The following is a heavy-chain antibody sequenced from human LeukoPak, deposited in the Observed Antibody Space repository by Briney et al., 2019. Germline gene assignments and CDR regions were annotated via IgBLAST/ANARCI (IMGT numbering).Heavy chain of an antibody. J-gene: IGHJ4*02. CDR3: AKEGQITIFEVDPRLDY. D-gene: IGHD3-3*01. Sequence: GGSLRLSCAASGFTFSTYGMHWVRQAPGKGLEWVAFIRYDGSNKYYPDSVKGRFTISRDNSKNTLYLQMNSLRAEDTAVYYCAKEGQITIFEVDPRLDYWGQGTLVTVSS. CDR2: IRYDGSNK. V-gene: IGHV3-30*02. CDR1: GFTFSTYG.